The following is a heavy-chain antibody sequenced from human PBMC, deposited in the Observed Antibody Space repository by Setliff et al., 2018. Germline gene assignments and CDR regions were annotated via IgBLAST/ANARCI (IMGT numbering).Heavy chain of an antibody. CDR1: GFAFPNFA. CDR3: AKEWGYCNSASCHRPFDS. D-gene: IGHD2-2*02. J-gene: IGHJ4*02. Sequence: GGSLRLSCTASGFAFPNFAMSWVSQIAGKGLEWVSTSYSGGPSTYYADSVKGRFIISRDDSESTLFLQMDSLRVEDTAVYYCAKEWGYCNSASCHRPFDSWGQGTLVTVSS. V-gene: IGHV3-23*03. CDR2: SYSGGPST.